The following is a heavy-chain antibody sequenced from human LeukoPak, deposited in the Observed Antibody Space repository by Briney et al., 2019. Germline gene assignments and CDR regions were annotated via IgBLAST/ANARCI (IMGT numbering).Heavy chain of an antibody. J-gene: IGHJ4*02. Sequence: GGSLRLSCAASGFTFSIYAMSWVRQAPGKGLEWVSSISASGGSTYDADSVKGRFTISRDISKNTLYLQMNSLRADDTAVYYCAKSGSGSYGYYFDYWGQGTLVTVSS. CDR2: ISASGGST. CDR3: AKSGSGSYGYYFDY. V-gene: IGHV3-23*01. D-gene: IGHD6-19*01. CDR1: GFTFSIYA.